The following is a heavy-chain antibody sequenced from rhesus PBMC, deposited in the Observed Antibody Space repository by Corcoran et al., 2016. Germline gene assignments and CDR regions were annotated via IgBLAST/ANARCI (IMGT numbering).Heavy chain of an antibody. CDR2: IYWDDDK. D-gene: IGHD3-34*01. V-gene: IGHV2-1*01. Sequence: QVTLKESGPALVKPTQTLTLTCTFSGFSLSTSGMGVGWIRPPSRKTLEWLAHIYWDDDKRYSTSLKSRLTISKDTSKNQVVLTMTNMDPVDTATYYCARRLSIGGYFDYWGQGVLVTVSS. CDR3: ARRLSIGGYFDY. J-gene: IGHJ4*01. CDR1: GFSLSTSGMG.